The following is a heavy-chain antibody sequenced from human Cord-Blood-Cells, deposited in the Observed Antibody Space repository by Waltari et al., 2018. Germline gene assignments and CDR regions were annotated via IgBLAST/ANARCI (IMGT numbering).Heavy chain of an antibody. CDR2: INHSGST. CDR3: ARLPISGSYDY. J-gene: IGHJ4*02. Sequence: QVQLQQWGAGLLKPSETLSLTCAVYGGSFSGYYWSWFRQPPGKGLEWIGEINHSGSTNYNPSLKSRVTISVDTSKNQFSLKLSSVTAADTAVYYCARLPISGSYDYWGQGTLVTVSS. CDR1: GGSFSGYY. V-gene: IGHV4-34*01. D-gene: IGHD1-26*01.